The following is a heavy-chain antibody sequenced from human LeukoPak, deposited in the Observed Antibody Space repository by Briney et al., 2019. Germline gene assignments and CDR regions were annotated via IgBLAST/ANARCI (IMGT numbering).Heavy chain of an antibody. CDR3: ARDYSDSSGYYYFDY. CDR1: GFTFSDYY. CDR2: ISSSGSTI. V-gene: IGHV3-11*01. Sequence: PGGSLRLSCAASGFTFSDYYMSWIRQAPGKGLEWVSYISSSGSTIYYADFVKGRFTISRDNAKNSLYLQMNSLRAEDTAVYYCARDYSDSSGYYYFDYWGQGTLVTVSS. D-gene: IGHD3-22*01. J-gene: IGHJ4*02.